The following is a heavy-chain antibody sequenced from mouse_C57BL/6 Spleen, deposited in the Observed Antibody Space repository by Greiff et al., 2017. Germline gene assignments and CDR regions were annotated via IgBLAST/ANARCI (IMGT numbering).Heavy chain of an antibody. Sequence: QVQLQQPGAELVMPGASVKLSCKASGYTFTSYWMHWVKQRPGQGLEWIGEIDPSDSYTTYNQKFKGKSTLTVDKSSSTAYMQLSSLTSEDSAVYYCASLGRGYAMDDWGQGTSVTVSS. CDR1: GYTFTSYW. J-gene: IGHJ4*01. D-gene: IGHD4-1*01. CDR2: IDPSDSYT. V-gene: IGHV1-69*01. CDR3: ASLGRGYAMDD.